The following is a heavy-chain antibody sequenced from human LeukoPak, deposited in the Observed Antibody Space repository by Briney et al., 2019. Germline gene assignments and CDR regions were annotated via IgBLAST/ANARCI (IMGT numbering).Heavy chain of an antibody. J-gene: IGHJ4*02. CDR2: INPSGGST. V-gene: IGHV1-46*01. CDR1: GYTFTSYY. CDR3: ARGRYDFWSGYSKTGNFNFDY. Sequence: ASVKVSCKASGYTFTSYYMHWVRQAPGQGLAWMGIINPSGGSTSYAQKFQGRVTMTRDTSTSTAYMELSSLRSEDTAVYYCARGRYDFWSGYSKTGNFNFDYWGQGTLVTVSS. D-gene: IGHD3-3*01.